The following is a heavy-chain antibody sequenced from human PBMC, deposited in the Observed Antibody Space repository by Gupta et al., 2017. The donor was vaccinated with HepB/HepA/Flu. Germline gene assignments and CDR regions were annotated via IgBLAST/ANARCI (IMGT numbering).Heavy chain of an antibody. CDR1: GFTVSSNY. V-gene: IGHV3-53*01. CDR3: ARDSSGYYLYDY. Sequence: EVQLVESGGGLIQPGGSLRLSCAASGFTVSSNYMSWVRQAPGKGLEWVSVIYSGGSTYYADSVKGRFTISRDNSTNTLYLQMNSLRAEDTAVYYCARDSSGYYLYDYWGQGTLVTVSS. CDR2: IYSGGST. J-gene: IGHJ4*02. D-gene: IGHD3-22*01.